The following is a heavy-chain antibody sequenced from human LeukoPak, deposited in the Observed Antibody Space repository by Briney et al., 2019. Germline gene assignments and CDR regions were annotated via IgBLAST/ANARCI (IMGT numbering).Heavy chain of an antibody. J-gene: IGHJ4*02. V-gene: IGHV3-23*01. Sequence: HPGGSLRLSCAASGFTFSSYSMNWVRQAPGKGLEWVSAISGSGGSTYYADSVKGRFTISRDNSKNTLYLQMNSLRAEDTAVYYCPIIAAAGYFDYWGQGTLVTVSS. CDR1: GFTFSSYS. CDR2: ISGSGGST. CDR3: PIIAAAGYFDY. D-gene: IGHD6-13*01.